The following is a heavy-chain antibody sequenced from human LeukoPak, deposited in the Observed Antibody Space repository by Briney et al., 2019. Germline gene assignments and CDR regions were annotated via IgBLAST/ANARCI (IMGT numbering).Heavy chain of an antibody. CDR1: GYTFTGYY. Sequence: ASVKVSCKASGYTFTGYYMHWVRQAPEQGLEWMGWINPNSGGTNYAQKFQGRVTMTRDTSISTAYMELSRLRSDDTAVYYCARERYCSSTSCDGLDYWGQGTLVTVSS. J-gene: IGHJ4*02. V-gene: IGHV1-2*02. CDR3: ARERYCSSTSCDGLDY. D-gene: IGHD2-2*01. CDR2: INPNSGGT.